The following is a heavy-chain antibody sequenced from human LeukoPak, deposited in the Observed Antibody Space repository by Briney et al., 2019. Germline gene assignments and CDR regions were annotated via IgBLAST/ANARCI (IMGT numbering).Heavy chain of an antibody. Sequence: GGSLRLSCAASGFTVSSNYMSWARQAPGKGLEWVSVIYSGGSTYYADSVKGRFTISRDNSKNTLYLQMNSLRAEDTAVYYCAVVKTVHFDYWGQGTLVTVSS. CDR2: IYSGGST. CDR3: AVVKTVHFDY. D-gene: IGHD4-17*01. CDR1: GFTVSSNY. V-gene: IGHV3-53*01. J-gene: IGHJ4*02.